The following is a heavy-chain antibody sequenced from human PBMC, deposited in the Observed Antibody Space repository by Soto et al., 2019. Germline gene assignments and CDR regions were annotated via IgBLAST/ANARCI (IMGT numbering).Heavy chain of an antibody. V-gene: IGHV3-23*01. CDR1: GFTFSSYP. J-gene: IGHJ3*02. CDR2: ISGSGVST. Sequence: EVQLLQSGGGLVQPGGSLRLSCAASGFTFSSYPMSWVRQAPGKGLEWVSAISGSGVSTYYADSVKGRFTISRDNAKNTQYLKMNSLRAEDTAVYYCAKDLSAYYDFWSGYYTGAFDIWGQGTTGTVSS. CDR3: AKDLSAYYDFWSGYYTGAFDI. D-gene: IGHD3-3*01.